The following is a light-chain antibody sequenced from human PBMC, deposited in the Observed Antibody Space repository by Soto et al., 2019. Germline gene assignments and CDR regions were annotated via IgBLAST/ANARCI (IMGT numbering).Light chain of an antibody. CDR2: EVS. J-gene: IGLJ2*01. Sequence: QSVLTQPASVSGSPGQSITFPCTGTSSDVGGYNFVSWYQHHPGKAPKLIIYEVSNRPSGVSNRFSASKSGNTASLTISGLQAEDEADYYCSSYTNSSTLVGFGGGTKLTVL. CDR3: SSYTNSSTLVG. CDR1: SSDVGGYNF. V-gene: IGLV2-14*01.